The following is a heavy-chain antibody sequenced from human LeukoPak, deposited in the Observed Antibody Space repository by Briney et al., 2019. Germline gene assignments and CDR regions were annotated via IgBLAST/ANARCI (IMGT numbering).Heavy chain of an antibody. CDR2: ISYDGSNK. D-gene: IGHD6-13*01. Sequence: PGRSLRLSCAASGFTFGSYAMHWVRQAPGKGLEWVAVISYDGSNKYYADSVKGRFTISRDNSKNTLYLQMNSLRAEDTAVYYCARDHSSSWSAFDYWGQGTLVTVSS. J-gene: IGHJ4*02. CDR1: GFTFGSYA. CDR3: ARDHSSSWSAFDY. V-gene: IGHV3-30-3*01.